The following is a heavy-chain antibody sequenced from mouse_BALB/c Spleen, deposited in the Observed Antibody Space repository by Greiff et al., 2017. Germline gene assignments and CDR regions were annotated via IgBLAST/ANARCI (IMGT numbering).Heavy chain of an antibody. Sequence: EVQLQQSGPGLVKPSQSLSLTCTVTGYSITSDYAWNWIRQFPGNKLEWMGYISYSGSTSYNPSLKSRISITRDTSKNQFFLQLNSVTTEDTATYYCASDDGYYLAWFAYWGQGTLVTVSA. V-gene: IGHV3-2*02. J-gene: IGHJ3*01. CDR2: ISYSGST. CDR1: GYSITSDYA. CDR3: ASDDGYYLAWFAY. D-gene: IGHD2-3*01.